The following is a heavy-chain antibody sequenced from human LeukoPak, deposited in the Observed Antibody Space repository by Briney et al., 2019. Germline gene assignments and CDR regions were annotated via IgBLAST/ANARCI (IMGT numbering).Heavy chain of an antibody. CDR2: INHSGST. Sequence: SETLSLTCAVYGGSFSGYYWSWIRQPPGKGLEWIGEINHSGSTNYNPSLKSRVTISVDTSKNQFSLKLSSVTAADTAVYYCARGVRDRQWLRSRGDYMDVWGKGTTVTVPS. CDR3: ARGVRDRQWLRSRGDYMDV. CDR1: GGSFSGYY. J-gene: IGHJ6*03. V-gene: IGHV4-34*01. D-gene: IGHD5-12*01.